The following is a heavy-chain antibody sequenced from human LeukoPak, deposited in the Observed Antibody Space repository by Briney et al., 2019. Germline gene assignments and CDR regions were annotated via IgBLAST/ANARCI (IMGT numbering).Heavy chain of an antibody. CDR2: INHSGST. J-gene: IGHJ4*02. CDR3: ARDEAAAGHDY. Sequence: SETLSLTCAVYGGSFSGYYWSWIRQPPGKGLEWIGEINHSGSTNYNPSLKSRVTISVDTSKNQFSLKLSSVTAADTAVYYCARDEAAAGHDYWGQGTLVTVSS. D-gene: IGHD6-13*01. CDR1: GGSFSGYY. V-gene: IGHV4-34*01.